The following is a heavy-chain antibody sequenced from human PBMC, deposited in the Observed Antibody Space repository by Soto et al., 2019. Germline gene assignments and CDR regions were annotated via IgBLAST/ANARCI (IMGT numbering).Heavy chain of an antibody. Sequence: QVQLRESGPGLVKPSPTLSLTCTVSGGSINSGGYYWNWIRQHPGKGLEWIGYMYYSGSTYYNPFLRSRVIISADTSDNHFSLKRSSGTAADTAVYFCARGYRQSGYSSSWVFDYWGQGTLVNVSS. V-gene: IGHV4-31*03. J-gene: IGHJ4*02. CDR2: MYYSGST. CDR3: ARGYRQSGYSSSWVFDY. D-gene: IGHD6-13*01. CDR1: GGSINSGGYY.